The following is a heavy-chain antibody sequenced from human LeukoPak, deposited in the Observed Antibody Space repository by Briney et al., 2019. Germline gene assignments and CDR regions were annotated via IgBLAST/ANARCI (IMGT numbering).Heavy chain of an antibody. V-gene: IGHV3-21*01. CDR3: ARDGDYYDSTGFYY. D-gene: IGHD3-22*01. CDR1: GFTFSSYT. J-gene: IGHJ4*02. CDR2: ISSSSNYI. Sequence: GGSLRLSCVASGFTFSSYTMSWVRQAPGKGLEWVSSISSSSNYIYYADSMKGRFTISRDNAKNSLYLQMNSLRAEDTAVYYCARDGDYYDSTGFYYWGQGTLVTVSS.